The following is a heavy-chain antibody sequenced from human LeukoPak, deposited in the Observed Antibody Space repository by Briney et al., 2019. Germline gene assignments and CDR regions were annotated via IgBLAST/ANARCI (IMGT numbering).Heavy chain of an antibody. CDR2: ISSSGTYI. CDR3: ARQIWFGELSDGMDV. CDR1: GFTFSSYS. J-gene: IGHJ6*02. V-gene: IGHV3-21*01. Sequence: PGGSLRLSCAASGFTFSSYSLSWVRQAPGEGLEWVSSISSSGTYIYYADSVKGRFTISRDNAKNSLYLQMNSLRAEDTAVYYCARQIWFGELSDGMDVWGQGTTVTVSS. D-gene: IGHD3-10*01.